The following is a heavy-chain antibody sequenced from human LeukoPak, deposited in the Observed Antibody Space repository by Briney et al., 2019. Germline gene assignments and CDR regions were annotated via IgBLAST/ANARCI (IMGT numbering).Heavy chain of an antibody. J-gene: IGHJ6*02. CDR1: GFTFSSYD. CDR3: ARSPAGVVPAAIGYYGMDV. D-gene: IGHD2-2*02. V-gene: IGHV3-13*01. CDR2: IGTAGDT. Sequence: GGSLRLSCAASGFTFSSYDMHWVRHATGKGLEWVSAIGTAGDTYYPGSVKGRFTISRENAKNSLYLQMNSLRAGDTAVYYCARSPAGVVPAAIGYYGMDVWGQGTTVTVSS.